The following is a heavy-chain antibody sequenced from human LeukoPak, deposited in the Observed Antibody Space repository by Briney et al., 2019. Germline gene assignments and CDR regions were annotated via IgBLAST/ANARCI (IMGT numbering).Heavy chain of an antibody. J-gene: IGHJ4*02. V-gene: IGHV4-34*01. D-gene: IGHD3-22*01. CDR1: GRSFSGYY. Sequence: PSETLSLTRAVYGRSFSGYYWSWIRQPPGKGLEWIGEINHSESTNYNPSLKSRVTMSVDTSKNQFSLKLTSVTAADTAVYYCAREAGSYDSSGYYSLYYSFDYWGQGTLVTVSS. CDR2: INHSEST. CDR3: AREAGSYDSSGYYSLYYSFDY.